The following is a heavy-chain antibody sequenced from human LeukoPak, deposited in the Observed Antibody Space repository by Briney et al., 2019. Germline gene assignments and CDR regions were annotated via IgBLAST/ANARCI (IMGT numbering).Heavy chain of an antibody. CDR3: ARTRGTYFDN. D-gene: IGHD3-16*01. J-gene: IGHJ4*02. CDR2: IYHTGST. V-gene: IGHV4-59*08. Sequence: MPSETLSLTCTISSGSINSYFWSWLPHPPGKGLEWSGYIYHTGSTNYNPSLKSRVTISVDTSKNQLSLKLTSMTAADTALYFCARTRGTYFDNWGQGTLVTVSS. CDR1: SGSINSYF.